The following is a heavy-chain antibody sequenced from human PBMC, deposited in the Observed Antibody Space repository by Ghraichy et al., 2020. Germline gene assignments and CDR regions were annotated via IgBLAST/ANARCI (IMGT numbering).Heavy chain of an antibody. CDR2: IYWNDVK. V-gene: IGHV2-5*01. J-gene: IGHJ5*01. D-gene: IGHD4-17*01. CDR3: AHSKQMEEYGDYLNNYFDS. Sequence: SGPTLVKPTQTLTLTCTFSGFSLKTSGVGVGWIRQPPGKALEWLALIYWNDVKRYSPSLKSRLTITKDTAKNQVVLTMTNMDPVDTATYYCAHSKQMEEYGDYLNNYFDSWGQGTLVTVSS. CDR1: GFSLKTSGVG.